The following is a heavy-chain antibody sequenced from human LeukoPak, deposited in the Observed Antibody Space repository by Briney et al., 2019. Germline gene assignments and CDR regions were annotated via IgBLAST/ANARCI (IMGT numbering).Heavy chain of an antibody. J-gene: IGHJ4*02. CDR3: ARGQEFEDGIFYT. CDR2: ICSIGATA. Sequence: PGWSLRLSGAASGLSFRSFAMTWVRQGPGKGLDGVSTICSIGATAYTADPVKGRFPISRDNPQTPPYLQLTSRRVHDPAIYYCARGQEFEDGIFYTWGQGALLSVSS. CDR1: GLSFRSFA. V-gene: IGHV3-23*01.